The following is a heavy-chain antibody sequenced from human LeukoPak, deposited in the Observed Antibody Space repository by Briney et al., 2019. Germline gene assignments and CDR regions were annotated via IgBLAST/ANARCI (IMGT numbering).Heavy chain of an antibody. CDR1: GFTFSHYA. V-gene: IGHV3-23*01. CDR3: AKEGGSYWALSDY. CDR2: IGGSGGNT. D-gene: IGHD1-26*01. J-gene: IGHJ4*02. Sequence: PGSPLKHSCAASGFTFSHYAMRWGRQAPEEGGGWVSAIGGSGGNTYYADSVKGRFTISRDNSKNTLYLQMNSLRAEDTAVYYCAKEGGSYWALSDYCGQGTLVTVSS.